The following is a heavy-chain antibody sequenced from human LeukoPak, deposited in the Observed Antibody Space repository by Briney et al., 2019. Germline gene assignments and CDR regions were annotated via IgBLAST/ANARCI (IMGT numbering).Heavy chain of an antibody. CDR2: INWNGGST. V-gene: IGHV3-20*04. D-gene: IGHD6-6*01. CDR1: GFTFDDYG. CDR3: ARANGYSSSYGY. J-gene: IGHJ4*02. Sequence: GGSLGLSCAASGFTFDDYGMSWVRQAPGKGLEWVSGINWNGGSTGYADSVKGRFTISRDNAKNSLYLQMNSLRAEDTALYYCARANGYSSSYGYWGQGTLVTVSS.